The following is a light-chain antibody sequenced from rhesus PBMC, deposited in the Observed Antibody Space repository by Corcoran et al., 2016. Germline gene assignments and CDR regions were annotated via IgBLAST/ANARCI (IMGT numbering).Light chain of an antibody. J-gene: IGLJ1*01. CDR2: EVS. CDR3: SSYAGSNTFNYI. V-gene: IGLV2-32*02. Sequence: QAALTQPRSVSGSPGQSVTISCTGTSSDIGGYNYVSWYQQHPGTAPKLMIYEVSKRPSGVSDRFSGSKSGNTASLTIPGLQAEDEADYYCSSYAGSNTFNYIFGAGTRLTVL. CDR1: SSDIGGYNY.